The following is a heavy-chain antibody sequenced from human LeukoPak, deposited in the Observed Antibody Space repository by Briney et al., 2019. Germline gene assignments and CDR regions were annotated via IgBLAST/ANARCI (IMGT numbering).Heavy chain of an antibody. CDR1: GGTISSYY. J-gene: IGHJ4*02. Sequence: SETLSLTCTVSGGTISSYYWSWIRQPPGKGLEWIGYIYYSGSTNYNPSLKSRVTISVDTSKNQFSLKLSSVTAADTAVYYCARLTTTKTYYFDYWGQGTLVTVSS. V-gene: IGHV4-59*01. CDR2: IYYSGST. D-gene: IGHD4-17*01. CDR3: ARLTTTKTYYFDY.